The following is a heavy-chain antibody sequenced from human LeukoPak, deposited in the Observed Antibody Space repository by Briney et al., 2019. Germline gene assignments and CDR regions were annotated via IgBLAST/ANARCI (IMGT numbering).Heavy chain of an antibody. J-gene: IGHJ4*02. CDR2: IRGSSSYM. D-gene: IGHD2-15*01. Sequence: GGSLRLSCVASGNTFSSYGMHWVRQAPGKGLEWVSFIRGSSSYMYYADSVKGRFTISRDNAKNSLYLQMNNLRAEDTAVYYCAREGVGYYLDQWGQGTLVTVSS. CDR3: AREGVGYYLDQ. CDR1: GNTFSSYG. V-gene: IGHV3-21*01.